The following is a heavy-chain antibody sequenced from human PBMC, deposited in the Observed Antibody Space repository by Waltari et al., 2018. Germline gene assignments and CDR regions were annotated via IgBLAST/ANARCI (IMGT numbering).Heavy chain of an antibody. V-gene: IGHV4-30-4*08. CDR1: GGSINRADYH. CDR2: IYYSGST. CDR3: ARYTVTTLDY. J-gene: IGHJ4*02. D-gene: IGHD4-4*01. Sequence: QVQLQESGPGLVHPSPTLSLTCTLTGGSINRADYHWRCIRQPPGKGLEWIGYIYYSGSTYYNPSLKSRVTISVDTSKNQFSLKLSYVTAADTAVYYCARYTVTTLDYWGQGTLVTVSS.